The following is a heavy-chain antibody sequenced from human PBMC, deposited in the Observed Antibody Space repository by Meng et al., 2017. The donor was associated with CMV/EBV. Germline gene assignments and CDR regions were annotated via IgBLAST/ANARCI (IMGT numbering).Heavy chain of an antibody. D-gene: IGHD2-2*02. CDR3: ARYCTNTGCYIYDY. CDR1: GFTFSSYW. Sequence: GESLKISCAASGFTFSSYWMSWVRQAPGKGLEWAANINQGGSEKYYVDSVKGRFTMSRDNAKNSLYLQMSSLTAEDTAVYYCARYCTNTGCYIYDYWGQGTLVTVSS. J-gene: IGHJ4*02. CDR2: INQGGSEK. V-gene: IGHV3-7*01.